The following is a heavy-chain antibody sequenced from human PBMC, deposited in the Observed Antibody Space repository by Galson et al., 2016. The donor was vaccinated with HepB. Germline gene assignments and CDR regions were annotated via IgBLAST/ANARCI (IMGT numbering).Heavy chain of an antibody. J-gene: IGHJ4*02. CDR3: AKERLVRRIFDH. D-gene: IGHD1-1*01. V-gene: IGHV3-23*01. CDR1: GFVFSNFG. CDR2: ISTRRTT. Sequence: SLRLSCAASGFVFSNFGLNWVRQAPGKGLEWVASISTRRTTYYSDSVQGRFTISRDNSNNTLYLQMTGLRAEDTAVYYCAKERLVRRIFDHWGQGTLLTVSS.